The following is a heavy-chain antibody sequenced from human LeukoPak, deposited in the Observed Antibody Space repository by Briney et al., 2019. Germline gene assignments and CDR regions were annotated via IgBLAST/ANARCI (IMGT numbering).Heavy chain of an antibody. CDR3: ARVSSGRDLYYYYYYMDV. D-gene: IGHD2/OR15-2a*01. CDR1: GGSFSGYY. Sequence: SETLSLTCAVYGGSFSGYYWSWIRQPPGKGLEWNGEINHSGSTNYNPSLKSRVTISVDTSKNQFSLKLSSVTAADTAVYYCARVSSGRDLYYYYYYMDVWGKGTTVTVSS. V-gene: IGHV4-34*01. J-gene: IGHJ6*03. CDR2: INHSGST.